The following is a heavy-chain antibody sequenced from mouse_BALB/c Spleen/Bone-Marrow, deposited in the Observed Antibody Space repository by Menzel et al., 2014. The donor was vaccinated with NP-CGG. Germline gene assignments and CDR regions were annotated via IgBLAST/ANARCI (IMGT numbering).Heavy chain of an antibody. CDR3: ARSLYGYDWYFDV. Sequence: EVQLQQSGPELVKPGASVKMSCKASGYTFTSYVMHWVKQKPGQGLEWIGNTNPYNDNTKYNEKFKGKATLTSDKSSSTAYMELSSLTSEDSAAYYCARSLYGYDWYFDVWGAGTTVTVSS. D-gene: IGHD2-2*01. V-gene: IGHV1-14*01. CDR1: GYTFTSYV. J-gene: IGHJ1*01. CDR2: TNPYNDNT.